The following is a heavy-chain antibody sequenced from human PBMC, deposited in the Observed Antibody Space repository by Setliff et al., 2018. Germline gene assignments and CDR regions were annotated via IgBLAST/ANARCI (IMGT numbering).Heavy chain of an antibody. Sequence: ASVKVSCKASGYTFTDYYMHWVQQAPGKGLEWMGWISGYNGHTEYAQKFRHKFTMTTDTSTSTAYMELRSLIFDDTAIYYCARGPGFNDLYNWGQGTLVTVSS. V-gene: IGHV1-18*04. CDR2: ISGYNGHT. CDR1: GYTFTDYY. D-gene: IGHD1-1*01. J-gene: IGHJ4*02. CDR3: ARGPGFNDLYN.